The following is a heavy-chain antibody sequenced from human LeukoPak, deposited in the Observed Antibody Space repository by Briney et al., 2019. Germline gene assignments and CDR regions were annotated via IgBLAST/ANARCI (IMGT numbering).Heavy chain of an antibody. Sequence: ASVKVSCKVSGYTLTELSMHWVRQAPGKGLEWMGGFDPEDGETIYAQKFQGRVTMTEDTSTDTAYTELSSLRSEDTAVYYCATGHTPHNSSWNDYWGQGTLVTVSS. CDR1: GYTLTELS. J-gene: IGHJ4*01. D-gene: IGHD6-13*01. CDR3: ATGHTPHNSSWNDY. CDR2: FDPEDGET. V-gene: IGHV1-24*01.